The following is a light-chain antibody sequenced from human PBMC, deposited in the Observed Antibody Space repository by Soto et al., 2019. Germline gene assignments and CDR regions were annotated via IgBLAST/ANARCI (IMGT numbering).Light chain of an antibody. CDR3: QQAATFPLT. CDR1: ENVYINS. Sequence: EIVLTQSPGTLSLSPGEGATLSCRASENVYINSLAWYQQKPGQPPRLLIYGAATRASAVPDRFSGSGSGADFTLTITGLEPEDFATYYCQQAATFPLTFGGGTEVEIK. V-gene: IGKV3-20*01. CDR2: GAA. J-gene: IGKJ4*01.